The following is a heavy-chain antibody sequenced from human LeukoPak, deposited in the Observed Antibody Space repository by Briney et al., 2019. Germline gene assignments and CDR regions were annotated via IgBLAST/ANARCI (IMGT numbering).Heavy chain of an antibody. Sequence: ASVKVSCKASGYTFTSYGISWVRQAPGQGLEWMGWISAYNGNTNYAQKLQGRVTMTTDTSTSTAYMELRSLRSDDTAVYYCARVGYYESSGYYEYWGQGTLVTVSS. CDR3: ARVGYYESSGYYEY. J-gene: IGHJ4*02. CDR1: GYTFTSYG. D-gene: IGHD3-22*01. V-gene: IGHV1-18*01. CDR2: ISAYNGNT.